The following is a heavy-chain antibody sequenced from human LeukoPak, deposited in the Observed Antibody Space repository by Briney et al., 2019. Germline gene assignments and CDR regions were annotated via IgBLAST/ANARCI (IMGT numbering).Heavy chain of an antibody. D-gene: IGHD3-10*01. CDR3: AGGKYYYGSGSYYYDYYGMDV. Sequence: SETLSLTCAVHGGSFSGYYWSWIRQPPGKGLEWIGEINHSGSTNYNPSLKSRVTISVDTSKNQFSLKLSSVTAADTAVYYCAGGKYYYGSGSYYYDYYGMDVWGQGTTVTVSS. V-gene: IGHV4-34*01. J-gene: IGHJ6*02. CDR1: GGSFSGYY. CDR2: INHSGST.